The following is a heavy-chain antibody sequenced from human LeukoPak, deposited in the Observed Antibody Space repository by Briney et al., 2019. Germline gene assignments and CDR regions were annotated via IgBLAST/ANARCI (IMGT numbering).Heavy chain of an antibody. J-gene: IGHJ1*01. V-gene: IGHV3-7*01. CDR3: ATYSSLNRREFQY. CDR1: GLTLSTYS. CDR2: IKTDGSEK. D-gene: IGHD3-22*01. Sequence: GGSLRLSGPAFGLTLSTYSITWFRQPPGKGWQWVPNIKTDGSEKYYVDSVKGRFTISRDNAKNSLYLQMNSLRAEDTAVYYCATYSSLNRREFQYWGQGTLLTVSS.